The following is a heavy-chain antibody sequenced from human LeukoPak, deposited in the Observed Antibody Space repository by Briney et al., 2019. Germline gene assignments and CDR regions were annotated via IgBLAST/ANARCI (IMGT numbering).Heavy chain of an antibody. Sequence: GGSLRLSCAASGFTFSSYGMHWVRQAPGKGLEWVAVISYDGSNKYYADSVKGRFTISRDNSKNTLYLQMNSLRAEDTAAYYCAKDFDYYDSSGYPGDYWGQGTLVTVSS. V-gene: IGHV3-30*18. CDR3: AKDFDYYDSSGYPGDY. CDR2: ISYDGSNK. D-gene: IGHD3-22*01. CDR1: GFTFSSYG. J-gene: IGHJ4*02.